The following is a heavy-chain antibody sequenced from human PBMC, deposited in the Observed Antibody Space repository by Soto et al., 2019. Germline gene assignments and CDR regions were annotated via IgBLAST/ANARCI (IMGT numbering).Heavy chain of an antibody. CDR1: GGSISSGGYY. CDR2: IYYSGST. D-gene: IGHD3-22*01. J-gene: IGHJ4*02. V-gene: IGHV4-31*03. CDR3: ARTDHYYDSSGLNYYFDY. Sequence: SETLSLTCTVSGGSISSGGYYWSWIRQHPGKGLEWIGYIYYSGSTYYNPSLKSRVTISVDTSKNQFSLKLSSVTAADTAVYYCARTDHYYDSSGLNYYFDYWGQGTLVTVSS.